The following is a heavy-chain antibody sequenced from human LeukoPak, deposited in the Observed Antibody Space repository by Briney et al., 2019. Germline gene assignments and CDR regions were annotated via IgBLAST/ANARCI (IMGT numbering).Heavy chain of an antibody. D-gene: IGHD2-15*01. Sequence: GGSLRLSCAASGFTFSDYYMSWIRQAPGKGLEWVSHISSSSSYTNYADSVKGRFTISRDNAKNSLYLQMNSLRAEDTAVYYCARVRSTCSGGSCYSGVDWFDPWGQGTLVTVSS. CDR1: GFTFSDYY. V-gene: IGHV3-11*06. J-gene: IGHJ5*02. CDR2: ISSSSSYT. CDR3: ARVRSTCSGGSCYSGVDWFDP.